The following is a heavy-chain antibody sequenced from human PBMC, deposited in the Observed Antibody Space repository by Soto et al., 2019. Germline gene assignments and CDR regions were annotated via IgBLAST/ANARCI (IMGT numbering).Heavy chain of an antibody. CDR3: ARSGYSSSSADPGPFDY. J-gene: IGHJ4*02. D-gene: IGHD6-6*01. V-gene: IGHV5-10-1*01. CDR2: IDPSDSYS. Sequence: PGESLKISCKGSGYSFTTYWISWVRQMPGKGLEWMGRIDPSDSYSNYSPSFQGHVTISADKSISTAYLQWSSLKASDTAMYYCARSGYSSSSADPGPFDYWGQGTLVTVSS. CDR1: GYSFTTYW.